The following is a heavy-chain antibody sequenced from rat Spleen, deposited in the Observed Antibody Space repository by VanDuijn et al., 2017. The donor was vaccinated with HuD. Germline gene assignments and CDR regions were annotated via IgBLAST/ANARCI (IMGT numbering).Heavy chain of an antibody. V-gene: IGHV2-13*01. CDR3: ARADIGAIYTDGI. CDR2: IWGNGSP. CDR1: GFSLSNYG. D-gene: IGHD1-2*01. Sequence: QVQLKESGPGLVQPSQTLSLTCTVSGFSLSNYGVIWVRQPPGKGLEWMGVIWGNGSPNYNSALKSRLSISRDTSKSQVYLKMNSLQTEDTATCYCARADIGAIYTDGIWGQGVMVTVSS. J-gene: IGHJ2*01.